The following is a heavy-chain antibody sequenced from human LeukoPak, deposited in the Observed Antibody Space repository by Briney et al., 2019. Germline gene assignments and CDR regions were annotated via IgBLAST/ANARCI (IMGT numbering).Heavy chain of an antibody. Sequence: PSQTLSLTCTVSGGSISSGSYYWSWIRQPAGKGLEWIARIYTSGSTNYNPSLKSRVTISVDTSKNQFSLKLSSVTAADTAVYYCARELGNYRDYWGQGTLVTVSS. D-gene: IGHD7-27*01. CDR2: IYTSGST. CDR1: GGSISSGSYY. J-gene: IGHJ4*02. CDR3: ARELGNYRDY. V-gene: IGHV4-61*02.